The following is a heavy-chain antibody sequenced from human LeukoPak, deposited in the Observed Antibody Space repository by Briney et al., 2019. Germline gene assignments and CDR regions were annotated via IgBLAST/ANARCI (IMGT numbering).Heavy chain of an antibody. Sequence: PGGSLRLSCAASGFTFSSYEMNWVRQAPGKGLEWVPYISSSGSTMSYADSVKGRFSISRYNAKNSLYLQLSSLRAEDTAVYYCAREVSSGWSNDDAFDIWGQGTMVTVSS. V-gene: IGHV3-48*03. CDR3: AREVSSGWSNDDAFDI. CDR2: ISSSGSTM. CDR1: GFTFSSYE. J-gene: IGHJ3*02. D-gene: IGHD6-19*01.